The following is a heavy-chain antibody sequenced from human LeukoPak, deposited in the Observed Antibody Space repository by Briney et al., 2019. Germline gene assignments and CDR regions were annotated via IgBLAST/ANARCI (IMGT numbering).Heavy chain of an antibody. J-gene: IGHJ4*02. CDR3: ARDRVSSSWLIDY. CDR2: IWYDGSNK. CDR1: GFTFSGYG. V-gene: IGHV3-33*01. D-gene: IGHD6-13*01. Sequence: GGSLRLSCAASGFTFSGYGMHWVRQAPGKGLEWVAVIWYDGSNKYYADSVKGRFTSSRDNSKNTLYLQMNSLRAEDTAVYYCARDRVSSSWLIDYWGQGTPVTVSS.